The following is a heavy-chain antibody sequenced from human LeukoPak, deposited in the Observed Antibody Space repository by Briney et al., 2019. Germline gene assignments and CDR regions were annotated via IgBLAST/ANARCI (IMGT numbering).Heavy chain of an antibody. J-gene: IGHJ4*02. CDR1: GFTSSNYA. CDR3: AKSHLGINTNFDD. D-gene: IGHD7-27*01. V-gene: IGHV3-23*01. Sequence: GGSLRRSCAASGFTSSNYAMSWVRQAPGRGLEWVSSVGDNGGGTYYADSVKGRFTVSRDNSKNTLYLQMSSLRAEDTAVYYCAKSHLGINTNFDDWGQGTLVTVSS. CDR2: VGDNGGGT.